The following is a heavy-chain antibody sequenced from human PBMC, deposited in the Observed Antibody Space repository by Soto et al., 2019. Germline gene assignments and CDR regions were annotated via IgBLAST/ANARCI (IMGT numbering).Heavy chain of an antibody. CDR1: GFSLSNYG. CDR2: IWHDGSIQ. Sequence: QVQLVESGGGVVQPGRSLRLSCAASGFSLSNYGMHWVRQAPGKGLEGVAVIWHDGSIQQYADSVKGRFTTSRDNSKNTLSLQMNSLRAEDTAMYYCATDKSSSPFDYWGPGTLVTVSS. CDR3: ATDKSSSPFDY. J-gene: IGHJ4*02. V-gene: IGHV3-33*01. D-gene: IGHD2-2*01.